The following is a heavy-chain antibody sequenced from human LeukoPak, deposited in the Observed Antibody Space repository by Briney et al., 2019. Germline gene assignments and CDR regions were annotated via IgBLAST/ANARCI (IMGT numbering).Heavy chain of an antibody. CDR1: GFTFSNYG. V-gene: IGHV3-23*01. J-gene: IGHJ3*02. CDR2: IVGSGVTT. Sequence: GGSLRLSCVASGFTFSNYGMNWVRQAPGKGLEWVSGIVGSGVTTYYADSVKGRFTISRDNAKNTLYLQMNSLRAEDTAVYYCARDPFYDYVWGSEGDAFDIWGQGTMVTVSS. CDR3: ARDPFYDYVWGSEGDAFDI. D-gene: IGHD3-16*01.